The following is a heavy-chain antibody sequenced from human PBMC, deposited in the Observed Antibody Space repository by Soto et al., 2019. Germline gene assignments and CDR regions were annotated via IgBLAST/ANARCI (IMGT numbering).Heavy chain of an antibody. D-gene: IGHD4-17*01. CDR1: GGTFSSYA. CDR2: IIPIFGTA. Sequence: QVQLVQSGAEVKKPGSSVKVSCNASGGTFSSYAISWVRQAPGQGLEWMRGIIPIFGTANYAQKFQGRVTITADESTSTAYMELSSLRSEDTAVYYCAREEPEDDYGDYGWFDLWGQGTLVTVSS. V-gene: IGHV1-69*12. CDR3: AREEPEDDYGDYGWFDL. J-gene: IGHJ5*02.